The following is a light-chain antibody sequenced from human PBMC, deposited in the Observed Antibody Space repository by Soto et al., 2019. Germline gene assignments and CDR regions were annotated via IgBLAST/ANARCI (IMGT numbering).Light chain of an antibody. CDR1: QSVLYSSINKNY. CDR3: QQYFCAPFS. J-gene: IGKJ3*01. CDR2: WAS. Sequence: DIVMTQYPDSLAVSLGERATINCKSSQSVLYSSINKNYLAWYQQKPGQPPRLLIYWASGRESGVPDRFSGSGSGTDFTLTISSLQAEDVAVYYCQQYFCAPFSFGPGTKVDIK. V-gene: IGKV4-1*01.